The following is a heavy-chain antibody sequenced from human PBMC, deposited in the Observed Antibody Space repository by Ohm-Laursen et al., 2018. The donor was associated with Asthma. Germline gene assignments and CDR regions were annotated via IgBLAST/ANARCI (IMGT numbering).Heavy chain of an antibody. D-gene: IGHD3-3*01. CDR1: GFTFSSYA. CDR2: ISYDGSNK. Sequence: SLRLSCTAFGFTFSSYAMHWVRQAPGKGLEWVAVISYDGSNKYYADSVKGRFTISRDNSKTTLHLQMNSLRPDDTDVYYCARDVMEWYLPAFDFWGQGTLVTVSS. J-gene: IGHJ4*02. CDR3: ARDVMEWYLPAFDF. V-gene: IGHV3-30-3*01.